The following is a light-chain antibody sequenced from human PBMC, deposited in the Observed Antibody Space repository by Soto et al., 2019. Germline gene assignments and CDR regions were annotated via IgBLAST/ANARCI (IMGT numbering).Light chain of an antibody. CDR3: CAYAGNNHIRV. Sequence: QSALTQPPSASGSPGQSVTISCTGTNTDVGAYDFVSWYQQYPGKAPKLLIYQVTRRPSGVPDRFSGSKSGNTASLTVSGLQAEDEADYYCCAYAGNNHIRVFGGGTKLTVL. CDR2: QVT. J-gene: IGLJ2*01. V-gene: IGLV2-8*01. CDR1: NTDVGAYDF.